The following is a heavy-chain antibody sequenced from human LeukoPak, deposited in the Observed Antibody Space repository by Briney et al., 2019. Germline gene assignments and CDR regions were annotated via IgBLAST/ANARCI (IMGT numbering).Heavy chain of an antibody. CDR3: AKTQDIVVVVAALGFDY. D-gene: IGHD2-15*01. Sequence: GGSLRLSCAASGFTFSSYGMHWVRQAPGKGLEWVAFIWYDGSNKYYADSVKGRFTISRDNSKNTLYLQMNSLRAEDTAVYYCAKTQDIVVVVAALGFDYWGQGTLVTVSS. CDR2: IWYDGSNK. V-gene: IGHV3-30*02. CDR1: GFTFSSYG. J-gene: IGHJ4*02.